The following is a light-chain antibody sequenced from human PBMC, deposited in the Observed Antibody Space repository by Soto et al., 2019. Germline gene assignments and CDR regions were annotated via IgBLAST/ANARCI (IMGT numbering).Light chain of an antibody. CDR2: SAS. Sequence: DVPITPSPSSPSAALGGRGPITFRASQGISSFLAWYQQLPGKVPKLLIYSASTLQSGVPSRFSGSGSGTDFTLTISSLKSEDYAVYYCQQYKSWPPITFGQGTRLEIK. CDR3: QQYKSWPPIT. V-gene: IGKV1-27*01. J-gene: IGKJ5*01. CDR1: QGISSF.